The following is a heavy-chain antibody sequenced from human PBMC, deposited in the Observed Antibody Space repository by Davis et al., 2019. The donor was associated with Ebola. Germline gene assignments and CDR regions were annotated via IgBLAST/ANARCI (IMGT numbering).Heavy chain of an antibody. CDR1: GFTFSSYW. V-gene: IGHV3-74*01. Sequence: GESLKISCAASGFTFSSYWMHWVRQAPGKGLVWVSRINSDGSSTSYADSVKGRFTISRDNAKNTLYLQMNSLRAEDTAVYYCATYSNCYEYYYGMDVWGQGTTVTVSS. J-gene: IGHJ6*02. D-gene: IGHD4-11*01. CDR3: ATYSNCYEYYYGMDV. CDR2: INSDGSST.